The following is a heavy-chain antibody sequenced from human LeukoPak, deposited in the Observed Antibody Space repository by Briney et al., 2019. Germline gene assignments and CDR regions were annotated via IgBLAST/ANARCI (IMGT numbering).Heavy chain of an antibody. CDR2: INHSGTN. J-gene: IGHJ4*02. CDR3: ARLRGRYGGWFDY. D-gene: IGHD4-23*01. Sequence: SETLSLTCAVYGGSFSGYYWSWVRQPPGKGLEWIGEINHSGTNNYNPSLKSRVTISVDTSKNQFSLKLSSVTAADTAVYYCARLRGRYGGWFDYWGQGTLVTVSS. CDR1: GGSFSGYY. V-gene: IGHV4-34*01.